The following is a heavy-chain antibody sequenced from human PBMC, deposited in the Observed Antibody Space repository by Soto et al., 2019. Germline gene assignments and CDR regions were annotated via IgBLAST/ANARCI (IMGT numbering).Heavy chain of an antibody. D-gene: IGHD3-10*01. CDR1: GGSISSSSYY. J-gene: IGHJ4*02. CDR2: IYYSGST. Sequence: SETLSLTCTVSGGSISSSSYYWGWIRQPPGKGLEWIGSIYYSGSTYYNPSLKSRVTISVDTSKNQFSLKLSSVTAADTAVYYCARLPSVIRGVIILDWGQGTLVTVSS. CDR3: ARLPSVIRGVIILD. V-gene: IGHV4-39*01.